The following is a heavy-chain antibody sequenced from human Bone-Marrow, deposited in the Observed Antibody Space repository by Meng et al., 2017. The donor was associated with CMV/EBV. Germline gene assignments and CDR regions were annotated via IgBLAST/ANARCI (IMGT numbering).Heavy chain of an antibody. D-gene: IGHD6-13*01. CDR2: ISSSGSTI. CDR1: GFTFSSYG. CDR3: ARSRFWAAAGTTAFDY. Sequence: GESLKISCAASGFTFSSYGMHWVRQAPGKGLEWVSYISSSGSTIYYADSVKGRFTISRDNAKNSLYLQMNSLRAEDTAVYYCARSRFWAAAGTTAFDYWRQGTLVTVS. J-gene: IGHJ4*02. V-gene: IGHV3-48*04.